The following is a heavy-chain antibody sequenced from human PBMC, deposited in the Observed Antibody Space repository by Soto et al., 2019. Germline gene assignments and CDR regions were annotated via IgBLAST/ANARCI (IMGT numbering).Heavy chain of an antibody. CDR1: GGSISSGSYF. V-gene: IGHV4-39*01. J-gene: IGHJ5*02. CDR2: IYYSGST. Sequence: SETLSLTCTVSGGSISSGSYFWGWIRQPPGKGLEWIESIYYSGSTYYNPSLKSRVTVSVDTSKNQFSLKLSSVTAADTAVYYCARHPSDFWFDPWGQGTLVTVS. D-gene: IGHD2-21*02. CDR3: ARHPSDFWFDP.